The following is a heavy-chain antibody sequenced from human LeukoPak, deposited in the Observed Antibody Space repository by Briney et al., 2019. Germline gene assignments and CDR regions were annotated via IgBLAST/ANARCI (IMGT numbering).Heavy chain of an antibody. J-gene: IGHJ4*01. CDR3: AKEIYSSGWSYFDY. CDR1: GFTFSNSA. CDR2: LGGSVHTT. V-gene: IGHV3-23*01. Sequence: GGSLRLSCAASGFTFSNSAMSWVRQAPGKGLERVLDLGGSVHTTYHADSVKGRFTISGDNSKNTLYLQMNGLRAEDTAVYYCAKEIYSSGWSYFDYWGHGTLVSVSS. D-gene: IGHD6-19*01.